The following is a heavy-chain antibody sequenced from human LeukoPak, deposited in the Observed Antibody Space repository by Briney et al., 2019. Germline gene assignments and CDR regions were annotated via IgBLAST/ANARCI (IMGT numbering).Heavy chain of an antibody. V-gene: IGHV3-7*02. CDR3: ASHNSFDY. CDR1: GFTFSNSW. Sequence: GGSLRLSCAASGFTFSNSWMSWVRQAPGKGLEWVASIKGDGSEKYHVDSVKGRFTVSRDNAKNSLYLQMNSLRAEDTAVYYCASHNSFDYWGQGTLVTVSS. CDR2: IKGDGSEK. D-gene: IGHD5-24*01. J-gene: IGHJ4*02.